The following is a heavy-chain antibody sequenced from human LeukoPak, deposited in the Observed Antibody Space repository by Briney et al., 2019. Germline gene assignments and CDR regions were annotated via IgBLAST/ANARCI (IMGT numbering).Heavy chain of an antibody. CDR1: GGSISRYY. CDR3: ARHMDSSGYYYGMDV. D-gene: IGHD6-6*01. J-gene: IGHJ6*02. Sequence: NPSETLSLTCTVSGGSISRYYWSWIRQPPGKGLEWIGHIYYTGSTNYNPSLKSRVTISVDTSKNQFSLKLSSVTAADTAVYYCARHMDSSGYYYGMDVWGQGTTVTVSS. V-gene: IGHV4-59*08. CDR2: IYYTGST.